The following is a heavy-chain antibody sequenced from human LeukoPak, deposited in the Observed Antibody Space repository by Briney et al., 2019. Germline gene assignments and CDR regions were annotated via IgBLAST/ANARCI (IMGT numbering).Heavy chain of an antibody. CDR1: GGSISSYY. CDR2: IYYSGST. J-gene: IGHJ2*01. Sequence: SETLSLTCTVSGGSISSYYWSWIRQPPGKGLEWIGYIYYSGSTNYNPSLKSRVTISVDTSKNQFSLKLSSVTAADTAVYYCARDNSGWPRYFDLWGRGTLVTVSS. CDR3: ARDNSGWPRYFDL. V-gene: IGHV4-59*01. D-gene: IGHD6-19*01.